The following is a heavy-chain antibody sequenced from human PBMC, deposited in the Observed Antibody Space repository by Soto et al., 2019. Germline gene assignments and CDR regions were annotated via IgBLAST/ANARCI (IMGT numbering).Heavy chain of an antibody. CDR2: ISSSSSTI. CDR3: ARVFGDYHFDY. Sequence: VQLVESGGGLVQPGGSLRLSCAASGFTFSSYSMNWVRQAPGKGLEWVSYISSSSSTIYYADSVKGRFTISRDNAKNSLYLQMNSLRAEDTAVYYCARVFGDYHFDYWGQGTLVTVSS. V-gene: IGHV3-48*01. CDR1: GFTFSSYS. J-gene: IGHJ4*02. D-gene: IGHD4-17*01.